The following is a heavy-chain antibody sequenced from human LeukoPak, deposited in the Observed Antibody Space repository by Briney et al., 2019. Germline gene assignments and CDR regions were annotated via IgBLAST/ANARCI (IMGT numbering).Heavy chain of an antibody. CDR2: INPNSGET. D-gene: IGHD4-11*01. Sequence: GAAVKVSYKASGYTFTDYYIHWVRQAPGQGLEWMGWINPNSGETNSAQKFQGRVTMTGDTSISTAYMELRRVTSDDTAVYYCARDRDYSNTERGFDYWGQGNLVTVSS. CDR3: ARDRDYSNTERGFDY. CDR1: GYTFTDYY. J-gene: IGHJ4*02. V-gene: IGHV1-2*02.